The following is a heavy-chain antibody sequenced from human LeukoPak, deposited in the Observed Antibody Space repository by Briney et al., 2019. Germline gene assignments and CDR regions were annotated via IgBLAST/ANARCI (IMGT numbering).Heavy chain of an antibody. CDR3: ARRITMVRGERAFDI. J-gene: IGHJ3*02. CDR2: IYYSGST. D-gene: IGHD3-10*01. V-gene: IGHV4-59*08. Sequence: PSETLSLTCTVSGGSISSYYWSWIRQPPGKGLEWIGYIYYSGSTNYNPSLKSRVTISVDTSKNQFSLKLSSVTAADTAVYYCARRITMVRGERAFDIWGQGTMVTVSS. CDR1: GGSISSYY.